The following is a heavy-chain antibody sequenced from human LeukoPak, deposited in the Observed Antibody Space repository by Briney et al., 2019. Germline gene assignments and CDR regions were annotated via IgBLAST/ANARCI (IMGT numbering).Heavy chain of an antibody. Sequence: GRSLRLSCAASGFTFSSYAMHWVRQAPGKGLEWVAVISYDGSNKYYADSVKGRFTISRDNSKNTLYLQMNSLRAEDTAVYYCARGVAFYYFDYWGQGTLVTVSS. V-gene: IGHV3-30-3*01. CDR1: GFTFSSYA. CDR3: ARGVAFYYFDY. CDR2: ISYDGSNK. D-gene: IGHD2/OR15-2a*01. J-gene: IGHJ4*02.